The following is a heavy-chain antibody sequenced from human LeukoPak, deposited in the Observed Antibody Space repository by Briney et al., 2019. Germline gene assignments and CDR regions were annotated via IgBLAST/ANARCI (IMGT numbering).Heavy chain of an antibody. CDR3: ARGHTAVTRHFDF. CDR1: GFTFSSYA. J-gene: IGHJ4*02. Sequence: GGSLRLSCAASGFTFSSYAMSWVRQAPGKGLEWVSIISSGSSAIFSADALKGRFTISRDDAKNLLYLDMNSLRAEDTAVYYCARGHTAVTRHFDFWGQGTLVTVSS. V-gene: IGHV3-21*01. D-gene: IGHD4-17*01. CDR2: ISSGSSAI.